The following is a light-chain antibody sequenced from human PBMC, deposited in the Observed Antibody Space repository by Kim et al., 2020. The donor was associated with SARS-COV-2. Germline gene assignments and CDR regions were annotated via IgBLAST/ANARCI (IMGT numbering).Light chain of an antibody. Sequence: LTQPPSASGSPGQSVTISCTGTSSDIGAYNYVSWYQQHPGTPPKLVICEVTQRPSGVPNRFSGSKSGNTASLIISGLQAEDEADYYCSSYAGGRYVF. V-gene: IGLV2-8*01. CDR1: SSDIGAYNY. CDR3: SSYAGGRYV. CDR2: EVT. J-gene: IGLJ1*01.